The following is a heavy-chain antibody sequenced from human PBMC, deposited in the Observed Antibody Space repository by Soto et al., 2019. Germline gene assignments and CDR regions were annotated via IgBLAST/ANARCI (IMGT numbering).Heavy chain of an antibody. D-gene: IGHD3-10*01. V-gene: IGHV4-34*01. CDR1: GGSFSGYY. Sequence: SETLSLTCAVYGGSFSGYYWTWIRQPPGTGLEWIGEINHSGSTNYNPSLKSRVTISVDTSKNQFSLKLTSVTAADTAVYYCARAMVRGVIRLYFDYWGQGTLVT. J-gene: IGHJ4*02. CDR3: ARAMVRGVIRLYFDY. CDR2: INHSGST.